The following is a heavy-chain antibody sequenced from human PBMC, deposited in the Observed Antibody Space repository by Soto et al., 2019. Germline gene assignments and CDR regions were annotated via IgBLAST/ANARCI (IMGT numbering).Heavy chain of an antibody. D-gene: IGHD2-2*01. CDR3: DSPSSAYCRDTSCYVAPFHY. Sequence: PXVTLSLTCAVSITTIYYFGWIRHPPGKGLEWIGSIYHSGSTYYNPSLKSRVTISVETSRNQFSLKLRSVTAADTAVYFCDSPSSAYCRDTSCYVAPFHYWGQGIMVTVSS. V-gene: IGHV4-38-2*01. CDR2: IYHSGST. J-gene: IGHJ4*02. CDR1: ITTIYY.